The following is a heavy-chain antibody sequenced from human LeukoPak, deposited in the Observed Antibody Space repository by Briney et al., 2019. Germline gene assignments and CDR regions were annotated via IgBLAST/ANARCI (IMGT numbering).Heavy chain of an antibody. CDR1: GFTFSSYS. V-gene: IGHV3-21*01. J-gene: IGHJ5*02. Sequence: GGSLRLSCAASGFTFSSYSMNWVRQAPGKGLEWVSSISSSSSYIYYADSVKGRFTISRDNAKNSLYLQMNSLRAEDTAVYYCARVVAVAAYNWFDPWGQGTLVTVSS. CDR2: ISSSSSYI. D-gene: IGHD6-19*01. CDR3: ARVVAVAAYNWFDP.